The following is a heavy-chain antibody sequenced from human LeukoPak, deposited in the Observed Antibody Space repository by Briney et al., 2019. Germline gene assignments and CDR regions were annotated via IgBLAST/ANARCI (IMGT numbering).Heavy chain of an antibody. J-gene: IGHJ5*02. V-gene: IGHV4-31*03. D-gene: IGHD3-10*01. CDR1: GGSLSSGGYY. CDR3: ARATGRWFDP. Sequence: SETLSLTCTVSGGSLSSGGYYWSWIPQHPGKGLEWIGYIYYSGSTYYDPSLKSRVTISVDTSKNQFSLKLSSVTAADTAVYYCARATGRWFDPWGQGTLVTVSS. CDR2: IYYSGST.